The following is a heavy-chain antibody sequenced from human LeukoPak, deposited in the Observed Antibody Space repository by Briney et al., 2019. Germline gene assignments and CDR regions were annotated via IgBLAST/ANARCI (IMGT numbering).Heavy chain of an antibody. J-gene: IGHJ5*02. V-gene: IGHV4-61*02. CDR3: ARDTGAAAGSAFGFDP. CDR2: IYTSGST. D-gene: IGHD6-13*01. Sequence: SETLSLTCTVSGGSISSSSYYWGWIRQPAGKGLEWIGRIYTSGSTNYNPSLKSRVTISVDTSKNQFSLKLSSVTAADTAVYYCARDTGAAAGSAFGFDPWGQGTLVTVSS. CDR1: GGSISSSSYY.